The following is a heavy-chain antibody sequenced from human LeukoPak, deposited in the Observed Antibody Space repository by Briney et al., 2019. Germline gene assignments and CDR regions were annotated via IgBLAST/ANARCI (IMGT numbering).Heavy chain of an antibody. CDR3: ARDPHLYYYDSSGYYPLGY. D-gene: IGHD3-22*01. V-gene: IGHV1-2*02. J-gene: IGHJ4*02. Sequence: ASVTVSCKASGYTFTGYYMHWVRQAPGQGLEWMGWINPNSGGTNYAQKFQGRVTMTRDTSISTAYMELSRLRSDDTAVYYCARDPHLYYYDSSGYYPLGYWGQGTLVTVSS. CDR1: GYTFTGYY. CDR2: INPNSGGT.